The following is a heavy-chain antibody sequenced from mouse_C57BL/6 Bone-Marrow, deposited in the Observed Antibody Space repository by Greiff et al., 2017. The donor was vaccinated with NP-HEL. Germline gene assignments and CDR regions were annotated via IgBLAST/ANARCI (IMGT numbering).Heavy chain of an antibody. CDR3: ARRETGWLRGFAY. CDR2: IYPGSGST. D-gene: IGHD2-2*01. V-gene: IGHV1-55*01. Sequence: QVQLQQPGAELVKPGASVKMSCKASGYTSTSYWITWVKQRPGQGLEWIGDIYPGSGSTNYNEKFKSKATLTVDTSSSTAYMQLSSLTAEDSAVYYCARRETGWLRGFAYWGQGTLVTVSA. J-gene: IGHJ3*01. CDR1: GYTSTSYW.